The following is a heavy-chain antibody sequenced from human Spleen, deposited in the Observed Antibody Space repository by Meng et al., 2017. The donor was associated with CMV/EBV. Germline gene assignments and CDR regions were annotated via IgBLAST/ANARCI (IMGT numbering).Heavy chain of an antibody. Sequence: ASVKVSCKASGYTYTSYGISWVRQAPGQGLEWMGWISTYNGNTNYALKFQGRVTMTTDTSTSTAYMELRSLRSDDAAVYYCARDWVELLYLDYWGQGTLVTVSS. CDR2: ISTYNGNT. CDR1: GYTYTSYG. CDR3: ARDWVELLYLDY. J-gene: IGHJ4*02. D-gene: IGHD5-24*01. V-gene: IGHV1-18*01.